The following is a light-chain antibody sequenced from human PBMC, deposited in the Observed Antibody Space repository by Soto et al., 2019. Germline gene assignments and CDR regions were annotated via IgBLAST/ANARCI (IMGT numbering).Light chain of an antibody. CDR3: SSYTTTSTLV. Sequence: QSALTQPASMSGSPGQSITISCTGTSSDVGGYDYVSWYQQHPGEAPKLMIYDVSNRPSGVSNRFSGSKSGNSASLTISWLQAADEADYYCSSYTTTSTLVFGGGTKVTVL. CDR2: DVS. J-gene: IGLJ2*01. CDR1: SSDVGGYDY. V-gene: IGLV2-14*01.